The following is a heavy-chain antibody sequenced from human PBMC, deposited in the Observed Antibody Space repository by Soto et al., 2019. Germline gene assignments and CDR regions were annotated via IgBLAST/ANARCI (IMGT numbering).Heavy chain of an antibody. J-gene: IGHJ4*02. CDR2: IIPIFGTA. CDR3: ARVKNGYSIYYFDY. D-gene: IGHD3-22*01. V-gene: IGHV1-69*13. CDR1: GGTFSSYA. Sequence: WASVKVSCKASGGTFSSYAISWVRQAPGQGLEWMGGIIPIFGTANYAQKFQGRVTITADESTSTAYMELSSLRSEDTAVYYCARVKNGYSIYYFDYWGQGTLVTVSS.